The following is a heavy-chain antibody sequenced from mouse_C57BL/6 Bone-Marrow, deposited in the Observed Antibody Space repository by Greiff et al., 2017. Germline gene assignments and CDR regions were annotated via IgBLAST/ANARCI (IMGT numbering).Heavy chain of an antibody. D-gene: IGHD1-1*02. CDR3: GRSRWAWFAY. V-gene: IGHV1-52*01. J-gene: IGHJ3*01. CDR1: GYTFTSYW. Sequence: VQLQQPGAELVRPGSSVKLSCKASGYTFTSYWMNWVKQRPIQGLEWIGNIDPSDSETHYNEKFKDKATLTVDKSSSTAYMQLSSLASEDSAVYCCGRSRWAWFAYWGQGTLVTVSA. CDR2: IDPSDSET.